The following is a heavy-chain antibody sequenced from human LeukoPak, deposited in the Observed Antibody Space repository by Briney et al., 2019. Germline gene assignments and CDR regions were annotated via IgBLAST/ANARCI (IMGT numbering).Heavy chain of an antibody. CDR1: GFTFSSYA. CDR2: ISGSGGST. CDR3: ARDWNGMIDY. J-gene: IGHJ4*02. Sequence: GGSLRLSCAASGFTFSSYAMSWVRQAPGKGLEWVSSISGSGGSTYHADSVKGRFTISRDNSKNTLYLQMNSLRAEDTAVYYCARDWNGMIDYWGQGTLVTVSS. V-gene: IGHV3-23*01. D-gene: IGHD3-3*01.